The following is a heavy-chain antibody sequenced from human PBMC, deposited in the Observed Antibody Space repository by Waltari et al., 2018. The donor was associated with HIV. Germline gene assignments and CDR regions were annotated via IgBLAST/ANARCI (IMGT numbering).Heavy chain of an antibody. V-gene: IGHV3-74*01. Sequence: VQLVESGGGLVQPGGSLRLPCAASGFPFSRYWLHWVRQAPGRGLVWVSRINSDGSSTSYADSVKGRFTISRDNAKNTLYLQMNSLRAEDTAVYYCARLGYVWGSYRSPRAFDIWGQGTMVTVSS. CDR1: GFPFSRYW. CDR3: ARLGYVWGSYRSPRAFDI. D-gene: IGHD3-16*02. CDR2: INSDGSST. J-gene: IGHJ3*02.